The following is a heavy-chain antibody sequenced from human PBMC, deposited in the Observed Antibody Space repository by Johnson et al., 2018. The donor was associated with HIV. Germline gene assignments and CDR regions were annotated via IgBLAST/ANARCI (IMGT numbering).Heavy chain of an antibody. D-gene: IGHD3-10*01. CDR2: IRWDGHTT. CDR1: GFTFADYA. J-gene: IGHJ3*02. Sequence: QLVESGGVMVEPGGSLRLSCVVSGFTFADYAMHWVRQVPGKGLEWVSLIRWDGHTTYYVDSVKGRFTISRDNSKSSLYLQMNSLRVEDTALYYCAKDSDAYYYGSGDAFDIWGQGTMVTVSS. CDR3: AKDSDAYYYGSGDAFDI. V-gene: IGHV3-43D*03.